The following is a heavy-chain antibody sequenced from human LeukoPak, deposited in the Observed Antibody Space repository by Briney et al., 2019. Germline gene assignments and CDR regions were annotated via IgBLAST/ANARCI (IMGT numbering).Heavy chain of an antibody. D-gene: IGHD5-12*01. J-gene: IGHJ4*02. Sequence: SETLSLTCTVSGGSISSYYWSWIRQPPGKGLEWLGYIYYSGSTYYNPSLKSRVTISLDTPKNQFSLRLNSVTAADTAVYYCARGVAGYGPYDYWGQGTLVTVSS. CDR1: GGSISSYY. V-gene: IGHV4-59*01. CDR3: ARGVAGYGPYDY. CDR2: IYYSGST.